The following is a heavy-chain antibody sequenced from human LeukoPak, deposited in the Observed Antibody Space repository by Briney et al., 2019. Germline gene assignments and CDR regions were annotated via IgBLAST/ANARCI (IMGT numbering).Heavy chain of an antibody. CDR3: ARQQMDFAPGGSGLDP. D-gene: IGHD1-26*01. CDR2: IFPRTSDT. V-gene: IGHV5-51*01. CDR1: GYNFDSYW. J-gene: IGHJ3*01. Sequence: GESLKISCKGSGYNFDSYWLAWVRHVPGKGLEWIGIIFPRTSDTRYSPSFQGHVTISADKSINTAFLEWRSLKATDNAIYLCARQQMDFAPGGSGLDPWGQGTAVIVSS.